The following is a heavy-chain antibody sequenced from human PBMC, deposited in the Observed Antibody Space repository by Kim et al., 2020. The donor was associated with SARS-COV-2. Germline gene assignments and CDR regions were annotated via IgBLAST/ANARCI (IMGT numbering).Heavy chain of an antibody. D-gene: IGHD3-10*01. CDR1: GYTLSTYW. J-gene: IGHJ4*02. CDR3: VSAGAAGY. Sequence: GGSLRLSCAASGYTLSTYWMHWVRQVPGKGLVWVSRVNPDGSVTHYADAVKGRFTISIDIAKNTLYLQMNNLRVEDTAVYYCVSAGAAGYRGQGTLVTVSS. V-gene: IGHV3-74*01. CDR2: VNPDGSVT.